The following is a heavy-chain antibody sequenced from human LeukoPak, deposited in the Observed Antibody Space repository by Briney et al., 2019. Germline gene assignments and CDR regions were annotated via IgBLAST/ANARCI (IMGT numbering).Heavy chain of an antibody. Sequence: PSQTLSLTCAVSGGSISSGGYSWSWIRQPPGKGLEWIGSIYYSGSTYYNPSLKSRVTISVDTSKNQFSLKLSSVTAADTAVYYCARGSLAKWAFGGFDYWGQGTLVTVSS. J-gene: IGHJ4*02. CDR1: GGSISSGGYS. V-gene: IGHV4-30-2*03. CDR2: IYYSGST. D-gene: IGHD3-16*01. CDR3: ARGSLAKWAFGGFDY.